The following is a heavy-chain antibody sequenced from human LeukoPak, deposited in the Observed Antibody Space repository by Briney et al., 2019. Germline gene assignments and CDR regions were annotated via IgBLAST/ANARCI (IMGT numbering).Heavy chain of an antibody. Sequence: SVKVSCKASGGTFSSYAISWVRQAPGQGLEWMGGIIPIFGTANYAQKFQGRVTMTRDTSTSTVYMELSSLRSEDTAVYYCARDLKRHIVVVTAIPTRAFDIWGQGTMVTVSS. CDR2: IIPIFGTA. CDR1: GGTFSSYA. D-gene: IGHD2-21*02. J-gene: IGHJ3*02. V-gene: IGHV1-69*05. CDR3: ARDLKRHIVVVTAIPTRAFDI.